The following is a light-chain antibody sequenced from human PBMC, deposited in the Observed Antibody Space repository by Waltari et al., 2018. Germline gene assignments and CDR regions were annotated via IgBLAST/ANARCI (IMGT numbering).Light chain of an antibody. V-gene: IGKV3-15*01. CDR2: GAS. Sequence: EIVMTQSPATLAVSPGVRVTLSCRASRNVRTNLAWYQHKPGQTPRLLISGASTRALGVPDRFSGAGSGTDFTLTISSLRSEDFAVYYCQHYDDSSPWTFGQGTKVEIK. CDR1: RNVRTN. CDR3: QHYDDSSPWT. J-gene: IGKJ1*01.